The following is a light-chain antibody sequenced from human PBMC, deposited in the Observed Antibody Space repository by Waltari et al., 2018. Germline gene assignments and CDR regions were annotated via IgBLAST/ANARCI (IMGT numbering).Light chain of an antibody. Sequence: DIQMTQSPSSLSASVGDRVTITCRASQGISNSLAWYQQKPGKAPKLLLYAASRLESGVPSRFSGIGSGTDYTLTISSLQPEDFATYYCQQYYSTPSFGGGTKVEIK. CDR2: AAS. CDR1: QGISNS. CDR3: QQYYSTPS. V-gene: IGKV1-NL1*01. J-gene: IGKJ4*01.